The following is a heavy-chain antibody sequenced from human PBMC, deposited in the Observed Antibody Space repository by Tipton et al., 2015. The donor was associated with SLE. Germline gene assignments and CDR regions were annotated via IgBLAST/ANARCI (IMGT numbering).Heavy chain of an antibody. V-gene: IGHV3-30*04. CDR3: ARATFAVAGFDY. Sequence: SLRLSCAASGFTFSTYAMHWVRQAPGKGLEWVAIVSYDGSNTVYADSVKGRFTISRDNSKNTLFLQMNSLKTEDTAVYYCARATFAVAGFDYWGQGTLVTVSS. CDR2: VSYDGSNT. CDR1: GFTFSTYA. D-gene: IGHD6-19*01. J-gene: IGHJ4*02.